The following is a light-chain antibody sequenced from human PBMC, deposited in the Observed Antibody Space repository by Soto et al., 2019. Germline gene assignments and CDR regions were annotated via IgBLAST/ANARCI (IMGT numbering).Light chain of an antibody. CDR3: QQYNSYPWT. V-gene: IGKV1-5*03. J-gene: IGKJ1*01. CDR2: QAA. CDR1: QSIGRW. Sequence: IQXTXXPXTXSASVGDRVTITCRASQSIGRWLAWYQQKPGKAPNLLIYQAASLESGVPSRFSGSGSGTEFTLTISSLQPDDFATYYCQQYNSYPWTFGQGTKVEIK.